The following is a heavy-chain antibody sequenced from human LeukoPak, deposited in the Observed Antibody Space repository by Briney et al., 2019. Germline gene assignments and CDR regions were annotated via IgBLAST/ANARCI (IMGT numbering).Heavy chain of an antibody. Sequence: GGSLRLSCAASGFTFSSYEMNWVRQAPGKGLEWVSYISSSGSTIYYADSVKGRFTTSRDNAKNSLYLQMNSLRAEDTAVYYCAREGKYYYDSSADYWGQGTLVTVSS. CDR1: GFTFSSYE. V-gene: IGHV3-48*03. J-gene: IGHJ4*02. CDR2: ISSSGSTI. CDR3: AREGKYYYDSSADY. D-gene: IGHD3-22*01.